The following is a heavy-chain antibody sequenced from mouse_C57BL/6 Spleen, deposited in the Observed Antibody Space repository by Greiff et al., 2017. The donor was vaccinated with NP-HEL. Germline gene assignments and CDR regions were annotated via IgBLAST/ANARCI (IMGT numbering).Heavy chain of an antibody. CDR1: GFNIKDYY. CDR3: TKSGDYAGWYFDV. V-gene: IGHV14-1*01. Sequence: VQLQQSGAELVRPGASVKLSCTASGFNIKDYYMHWVKQRPEQGLEWIGRIDPEDGDTEYAPKFQGQATMTADPSSNQAYLQLSSLTSEDTAVYYCTKSGDYAGWYFDVWGTGTTVTVSS. CDR2: IDPEDGDT. J-gene: IGHJ1*03. D-gene: IGHD2-4*01.